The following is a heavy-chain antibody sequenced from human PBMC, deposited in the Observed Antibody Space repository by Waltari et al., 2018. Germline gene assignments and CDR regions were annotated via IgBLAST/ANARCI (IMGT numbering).Heavy chain of an antibody. CDR1: GGSISSGSYY. CDR3: ARVRYDSSGYYFRAFDI. V-gene: IGHV4-61*02. CDR2: IYTSGST. Sequence: QVQLQESGPGLVKPSQTLSLTCTVSGGSISSGSYYWSWIRQPAGKGLEWIGRIYTSGSTNYNPSLKSRVTISVDTSKNQFSLKLSSVTAADTAVYYCARVRYDSSGYYFRAFDIWGQGTMVTVSS. D-gene: IGHD3-22*01. J-gene: IGHJ3*02.